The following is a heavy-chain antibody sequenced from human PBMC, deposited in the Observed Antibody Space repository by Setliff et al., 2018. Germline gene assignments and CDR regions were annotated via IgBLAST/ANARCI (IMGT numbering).Heavy chain of an antibody. CDR2: IYYTGDP. CDR1: GGSLRGNAIF. CDR3: ARHVGSRSRGYNYYYYYMDV. D-gene: IGHD3-10*01. V-gene: IGHV4-39*01. J-gene: IGHJ6*03. Sequence: PSETLSLTCTVSGGSLRGNAIFWGWIRQPPGKGLEWSGSIYYTGDPYYNPSLKSRVTMSVDTSRNQLSLKLTSGTAADTAVYYCARHVGSRSRGYNYYYYYMDVWGKGTTVTVSS.